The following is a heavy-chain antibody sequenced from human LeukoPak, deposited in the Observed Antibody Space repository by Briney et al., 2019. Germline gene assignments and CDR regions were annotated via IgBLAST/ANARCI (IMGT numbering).Heavy chain of an antibody. CDR2: IYHNGNT. D-gene: IGHD1/OR15-1a*01. CDR3: ARGHNENNYKSTIDV. J-gene: IGHJ3*01. CDR1: GDSISTSTW. Sequence: SGTLSLTCAVSGDSISTSTWWNWVRQPPGKLLECIREIYHNGNTNRNPSLKSRVTISVDKTKNQFSLKLSSVTAADTAMYYCARGHNENNYKSTIDVWGQGTMVTVSS. V-gene: IGHV4-4*02.